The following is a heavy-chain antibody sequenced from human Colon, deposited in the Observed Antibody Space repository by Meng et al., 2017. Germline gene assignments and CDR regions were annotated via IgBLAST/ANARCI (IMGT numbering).Heavy chain of an antibody. V-gene: IGHV3-30*01. D-gene: IGHD2-8*01. J-gene: IGHJ6*02. CDR3: SRDHLAMVARRGMDV. CDR1: DATSTNYG. Sequence: GESLKISCAASDATSTNYGMLWVRQAPGKGLEWVAVISYDGNIKAYADSVKGRFTISRDNSKSTVYLQMNSLTGEDTAVYYCSRDHLAMVARRGMDVWGQGTTVTVSS. CDR2: ISYDGNIK.